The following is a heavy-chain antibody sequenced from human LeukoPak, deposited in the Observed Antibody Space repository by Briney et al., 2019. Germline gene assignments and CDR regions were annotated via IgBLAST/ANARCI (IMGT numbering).Heavy chain of an antibody. V-gene: IGHV4-39*01. Sequence: SETLSLTCTVSGGSISSSSYYWGWIRQSPGKGLEWIGSIYYGGSTYSNPSLKSRVTISSDTSKNQFSLKLSSVTATDTAVYYCARRSHCTGGSCPPVWGQGTTVTVSS. D-gene: IGHD2-8*02. J-gene: IGHJ6*02. CDR3: ARRSHCTGGSCPPV. CDR1: GGSISSSSYY. CDR2: IYYGGST.